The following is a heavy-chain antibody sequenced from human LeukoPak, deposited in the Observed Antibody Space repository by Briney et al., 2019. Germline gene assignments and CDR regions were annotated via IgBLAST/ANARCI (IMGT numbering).Heavy chain of an antibody. V-gene: IGHV4-4*07. CDR3: ARDSSSWTFNY. CDR2: IYTSGST. J-gene: IGHJ4*02. CDR1: GYSISSGYY. D-gene: IGHD6-13*01. Sequence: SETLSLTCTVSGYSISSGYYWSWIRQPAGKGLEWIGRIYTSGSTNYNPSLKSRVTMSVDTSKNQFSLRLSSVTAADTAVYYCARDSSSWTFNYWGQGTLVTVSS.